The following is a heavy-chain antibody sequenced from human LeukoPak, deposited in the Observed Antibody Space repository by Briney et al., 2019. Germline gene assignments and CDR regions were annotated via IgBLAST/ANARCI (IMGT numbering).Heavy chain of an antibody. D-gene: IGHD3-22*01. V-gene: IGHV4-31*11. Sequence: PSETLSLTCAVSGYSISSDYYWGWIRQPPGKGLEWIGYIYYSGSTYYNPSLKSRVTISVDTSKNQFSLKLSSVTAADTAVYYCARELSGYGASDYWGQGTLVTVSS. CDR2: IYYSGST. CDR1: GYSISSDYY. CDR3: ARELSGYGASDY. J-gene: IGHJ4*02.